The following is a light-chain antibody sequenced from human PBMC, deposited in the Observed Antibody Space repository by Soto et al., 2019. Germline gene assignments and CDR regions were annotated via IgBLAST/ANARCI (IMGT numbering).Light chain of an antibody. CDR2: DAS. V-gene: IGKV3-11*01. Sequence: EIVMTQSPATLSLSPGERTTLSCRASESVSNDLAWYQQKPGQSPRLLIYDASNRSAGIPARFSGSGSGTDFTLTISGLEPEDFAVYYCQQRHNWPLTFGGGTKVDI. J-gene: IGKJ4*01. CDR3: QQRHNWPLT. CDR1: ESVSND.